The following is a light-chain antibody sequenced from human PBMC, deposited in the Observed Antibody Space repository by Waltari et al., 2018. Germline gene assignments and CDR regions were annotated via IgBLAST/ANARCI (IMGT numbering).Light chain of an antibody. Sequence: QTVVTQEPSLSVSPGGTVTLTCTLSSGSVSTTSYARWYQQTPGQPPRTLVYKANARSSGVPDRFSGSILGNKAALTITGAQADDESDYYCALYMGSGIWVFGGGTKLTVL. J-gene: IGLJ3*02. CDR2: KAN. V-gene: IGLV8-61*01. CDR3: ALYMGSGIWV. CDR1: SGSVSTTSY.